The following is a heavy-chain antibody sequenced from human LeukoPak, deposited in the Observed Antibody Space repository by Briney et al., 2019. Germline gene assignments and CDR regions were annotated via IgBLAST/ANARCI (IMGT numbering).Heavy chain of an antibody. CDR1: GYTFSSYV. Sequence: GASVKVSCKASGYTFSSYVINWVRQAPGQGLEWMGRISPYNGNTNYAQKLQGRVTMTTDTSTSTAYMELRSLRSDDTAVYYCARDLYSGVLTYWAQGTLVTVSP. V-gene: IGHV1-18*01. J-gene: IGHJ4*02. CDR2: ISPYNGNT. CDR3: ARDLYSGVLTY. D-gene: IGHD3-10*01.